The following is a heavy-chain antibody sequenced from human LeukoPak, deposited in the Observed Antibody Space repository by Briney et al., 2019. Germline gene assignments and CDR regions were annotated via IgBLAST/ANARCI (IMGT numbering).Heavy chain of an antibody. CDR3: ARSPYSYGSYYYYGMDV. Sequence: GGSLRLSCAASGFTFSSYGMHWVRPAPGKGLEWVAVIWYDGSNKYYADSVKGRFTISRDNSKNTLYLQMNSLRAEDTAVYYCARSPYSYGSYYYYGMDVWGQGTTVTVSS. V-gene: IGHV3-33*01. CDR2: IWYDGSNK. J-gene: IGHJ6*02. CDR1: GFTFSSYG. D-gene: IGHD5-18*01.